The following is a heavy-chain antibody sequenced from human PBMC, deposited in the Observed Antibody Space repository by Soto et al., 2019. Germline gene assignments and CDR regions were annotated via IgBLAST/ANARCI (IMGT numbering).Heavy chain of an antibody. CDR1: GFTFSSYA. J-gene: IGHJ3*02. CDR2: ISYDGSNK. CDR3: ARATSGWYKDAFDI. V-gene: IGHV3-30-3*01. D-gene: IGHD6-19*01. Sequence: QVQLVESGGGVVQPGRSLRLSCAASGFTFSSYAMHWVRQAPGKGLEWVAVISYDGSNKYYADSVKGRFTISRDNSKNTLYLQMNSLRAEYTAVYYCARATSGWYKDAFDIWGQGTMVTVSS.